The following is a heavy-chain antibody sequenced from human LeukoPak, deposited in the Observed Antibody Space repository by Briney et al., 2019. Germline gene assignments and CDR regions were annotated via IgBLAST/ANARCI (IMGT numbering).Heavy chain of an antibody. Sequence: ASVKVSCKASGYTFTSYDINWVRQATGQGLEWMGWMNPNSGNTGYAQKFQGRVTMTRNTSISTAYMELSSLRSEDTAVYYCARGVYTMVRGAYYYYYMDVWGKGATVTISS. V-gene: IGHV1-8*01. D-gene: IGHD3-10*01. CDR3: ARGVYTMVRGAYYYYYMDV. CDR2: MNPNSGNT. CDR1: GYTFTSYD. J-gene: IGHJ6*03.